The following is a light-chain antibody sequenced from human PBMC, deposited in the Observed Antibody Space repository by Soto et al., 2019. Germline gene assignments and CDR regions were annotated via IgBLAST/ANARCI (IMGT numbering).Light chain of an antibody. CDR3: TSFTSSNTWV. CDR2: EVS. V-gene: IGLV2-14*03. CDR1: SSDVGGYNY. Sequence: ALTQPASVSGSPGQSITISCTGTSSDVGGYNYVSWFQQHPGKAPKLKIYEVSNRPSGVSNRFSGSKSGYTASLTISELQAEDEADYYCTSFTSSNTWVFGGGTKVTVL. J-gene: IGLJ3*02.